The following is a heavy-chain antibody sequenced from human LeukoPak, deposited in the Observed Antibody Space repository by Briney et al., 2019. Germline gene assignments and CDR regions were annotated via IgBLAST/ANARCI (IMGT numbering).Heavy chain of an antibody. CDR2: INHSGST. CDR1: GGSFSGYY. D-gene: IGHD3-10*01. Sequence: SETLPLTCAVYGGSFSGYYWSWIRQPPGKGLEWIGEINHSGSTNYNPSLKSRVTISVDTSKNQFSLKLSSVTAADTAVYYCARGRAGRSDYWGQGTLVTVSS. CDR3: ARGRAGRSDY. V-gene: IGHV4-34*01. J-gene: IGHJ4*02.